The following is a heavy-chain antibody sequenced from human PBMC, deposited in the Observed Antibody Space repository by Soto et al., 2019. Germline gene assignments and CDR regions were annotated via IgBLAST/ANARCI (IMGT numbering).Heavy chain of an antibody. CDR1: GYSFISNY. CDR3: ARDYLSSKLSLSYFDF. V-gene: IGHV1-46*01. Sequence: QVQLVQSGAEVTRPGASVKVSCKASGYSFISNYIHWVRQAPGQGLEWMGFINPSGGSATLAQKFQGRVTMTRDTSTTTVYMELSSLRSEDAAVYYCARDYLSSKLSLSYFDFWGQGTLVTVSS. CDR2: INPSGGSA. J-gene: IGHJ4*02. D-gene: IGHD2-2*01.